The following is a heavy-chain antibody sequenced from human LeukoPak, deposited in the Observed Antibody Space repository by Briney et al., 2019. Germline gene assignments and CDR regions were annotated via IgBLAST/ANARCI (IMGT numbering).Heavy chain of an antibody. CDR3: ARDMLGHNWFDP. CDR1: EFTFSDYG. Sequence: TGGSLRLSCAASEFTFSDYGMHWVRQAPGKGLEWVTFVQDDGSKKYYADSVKGRFIISRDNSKNSLYLQMNSLRAEDTAVYYCARDMLGHNWFDPWGQGTLVTVSS. J-gene: IGHJ5*02. D-gene: IGHD3-10*02. CDR2: VQDDGSKK. V-gene: IGHV3-30*02.